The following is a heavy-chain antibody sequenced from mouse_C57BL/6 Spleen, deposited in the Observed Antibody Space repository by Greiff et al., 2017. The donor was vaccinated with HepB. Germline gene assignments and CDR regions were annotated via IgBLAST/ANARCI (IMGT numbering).Heavy chain of an antibody. CDR1: GYSFTGYY. V-gene: IGHV1-42*01. Sequence: EVQLQQSGPELVKPGASVKISCKASGYSFTGYYMNWVKQSPEKSLEWIGEINPSTGGTTYNQKFKAKATLTVDKSSSTAYMQLKSLTSEDSAVYYCARASYSNYEAWFAYWGQETLVTVSA. D-gene: IGHD2-5*01. CDR2: INPSTGGT. J-gene: IGHJ3*01. CDR3: ARASYSNYEAWFAY.